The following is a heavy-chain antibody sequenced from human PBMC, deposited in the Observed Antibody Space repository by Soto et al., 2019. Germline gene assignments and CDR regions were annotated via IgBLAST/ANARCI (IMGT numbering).Heavy chain of an antibody. CDR1: GFTFSSYW. CDR2: INSDGSST. J-gene: IGHJ4*02. D-gene: IGHD3-16*01. Sequence: QPGGSLRLSCAASGFTFSSYWMHWVRQAPGKGLVWVSRINSDGSSTSYADSVKGRFTISRDNAKNTLYLQMNSLRAEDTAVYYCARVDYDYVWGSYLRNDYWGQGTLVTVSS. V-gene: IGHV3-74*01. CDR3: ARVDYDYVWGSYLRNDY.